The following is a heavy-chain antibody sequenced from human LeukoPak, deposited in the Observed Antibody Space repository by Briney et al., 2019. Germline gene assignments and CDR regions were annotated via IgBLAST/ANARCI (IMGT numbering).Heavy chain of an antibody. CDR2: IYYSRST. V-gene: IGHV4-59*01. J-gene: IGHJ4*02. Sequence: SETLSLTCTVSGGSISSYYWSWIRQPPGKGLEWIGYIYYSRSTNYNPSLKSRVTISVDTSKNQFSLKLSSVTAADTAVYYCARGRYYYDSSGYYYFDYWGQGTLVTVSS. CDR1: GGSISSYY. D-gene: IGHD3-22*01. CDR3: ARGRYYYDSSGYYYFDY.